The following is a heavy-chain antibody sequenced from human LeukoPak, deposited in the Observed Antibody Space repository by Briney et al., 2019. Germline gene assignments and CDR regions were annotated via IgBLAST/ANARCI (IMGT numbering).Heavy chain of an antibody. Sequence: GGSLRLSCAASGFTSGNHWMSWVRQAPGKGLEWVANINQDGSEKYYVDSVKGRFTISRDNAKNSLYLQMNSLRAEDTAVYYCGRAYGAGSCDHWGQGTLVTVSS. D-gene: IGHD3-10*01. CDR1: GFTSGNHW. CDR2: INQDGSEK. CDR3: GRAYGAGSCDH. J-gene: IGHJ4*02. V-gene: IGHV3-7*01.